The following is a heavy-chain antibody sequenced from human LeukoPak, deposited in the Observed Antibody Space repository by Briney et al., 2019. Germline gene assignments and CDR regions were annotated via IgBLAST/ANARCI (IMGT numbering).Heavy chain of an antibody. J-gene: IGHJ4*02. CDR3: ARDSAGNDY. V-gene: IGHV3-7*01. D-gene: IGHD6-13*01. Sequence: GGSLRLSCAASGFTFSTYWMSWVRQAPGKGLEWVANIKQDGSEKYYVDSVKGRFTISRDNAKNSLYLQINSLRAEDTAMYYCARDSAGNDYWGQGTLVTVSS. CDR1: GFTFSTYW. CDR2: IKQDGSEK.